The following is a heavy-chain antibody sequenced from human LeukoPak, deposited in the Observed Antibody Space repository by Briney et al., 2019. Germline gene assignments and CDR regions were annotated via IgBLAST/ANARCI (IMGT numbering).Heavy chain of an antibody. CDR1: GFTFSDYW. V-gene: IGHV3-7*01. J-gene: IGHJ6*02. Sequence: GGSLRLSCAASGFTFSDYWMGWVRQAPGKGLEWVANINQDGGDKYSVDSVRGRFTVSRDNAKNSLYLQMNSLRAEDTAVYYCARDPHYASSGYYPIPNYYYYGLDVWGQGTTVTVSS. CDR2: INQDGGDK. D-gene: IGHD3-22*01. CDR3: ARDPHYASSGYYPIPNYYYYGLDV.